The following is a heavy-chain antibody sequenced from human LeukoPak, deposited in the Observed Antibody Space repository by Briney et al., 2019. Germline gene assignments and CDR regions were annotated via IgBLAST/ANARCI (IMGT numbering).Heavy chain of an antibody. D-gene: IGHD3-22*01. V-gene: IGHV4-39*07. J-gene: IGHJ4*02. CDR1: ADSISSYSYY. CDR3: ARLPFFESTGYCTL. Sequence: PSETLSLTCTVSADSISSYSYYWGWIRQPPGKGLEWIGNIMYSGNTYHNPSLKSRVMISVDTSKNQFSLKLNSVTAADTAVYYCARLPFFESTGYCTLWGQGTLVTVSS. CDR2: IMYSGNT.